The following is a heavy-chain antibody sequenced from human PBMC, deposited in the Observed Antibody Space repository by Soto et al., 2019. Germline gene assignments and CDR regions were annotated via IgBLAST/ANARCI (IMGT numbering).Heavy chain of an antibody. D-gene: IGHD2-2*01. Sequence: LSLTCAASGFTFSSYSMNWVRQAPGKGLEWVSYISSSSSTIYYADSVKGRFTISRDNAKNSLYLQMNSLRDEDTAVYYCARDRVVPAADAFDIWGQGTMVTVSS. CDR3: ARDRVVPAADAFDI. J-gene: IGHJ3*02. CDR2: ISSSSSTI. V-gene: IGHV3-48*02. CDR1: GFTFSSYS.